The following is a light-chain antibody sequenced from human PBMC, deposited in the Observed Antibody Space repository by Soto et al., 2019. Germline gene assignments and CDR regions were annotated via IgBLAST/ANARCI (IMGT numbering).Light chain of an antibody. Sequence: EIVLTQSPGTLSLSPGERATLSCRASQSVSSSYLAWYQQKPDQAPRLLIYGASSRATGIPDRFSGSGSGTDFNLTISRLEPEDVAGYYCHEYGSTPDTVGQGTKGDSK. CDR2: GAS. CDR1: QSVSSSY. V-gene: IGKV3-20*01. CDR3: HEYGSTPDT. J-gene: IGKJ1*01.